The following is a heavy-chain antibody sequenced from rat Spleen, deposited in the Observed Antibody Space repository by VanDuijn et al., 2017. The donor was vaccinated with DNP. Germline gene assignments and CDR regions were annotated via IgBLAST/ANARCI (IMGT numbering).Heavy chain of an antibody. CDR2: ISYSGGT. CDR3: ARWVRYFDS. D-gene: IGHD4-5*01. CDR1: SYSITSNY. V-gene: IGHV3-1*01. Sequence: EVQLQESGPGLVKPSQSLSLTCSVTSYSITSNYWGWIRKFPGNKMEYLGYISYSGGTNYNPSLKSRISITRDTSKNQFFLHLNSLITEDTATYYCARWVRYFDSWGQGVMVTVSS. J-gene: IGHJ2*01.